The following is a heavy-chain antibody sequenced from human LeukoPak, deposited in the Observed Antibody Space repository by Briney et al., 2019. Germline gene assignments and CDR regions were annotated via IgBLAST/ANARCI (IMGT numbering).Heavy chain of an antibody. CDR2: INPSGGST. J-gene: IGHJ6*02. CDR1: GGTFSSYA. D-gene: IGHD2-8*01. CDR3: ARSRMVYATYYCYGMDV. V-gene: IGHV1-46*01. Sequence: ASVKVSCKASGGTFSSYAISWVRQAPGQGLEWMGIINPSGGSTSYAQKFQGRVTMTRDTSTSTVYMELSSLRSEDTAVYYCARSRMVYATYYCYGMDVWGQGTTVTVSS.